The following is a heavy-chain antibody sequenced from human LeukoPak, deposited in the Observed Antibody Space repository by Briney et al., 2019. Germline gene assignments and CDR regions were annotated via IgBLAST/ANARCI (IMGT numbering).Heavy chain of an antibody. CDR1: GFTFSSYA. Sequence: PGGSLRLSCSDPGFTFSSYAMHWVRQAPGRGLEWVSGISVSSSAYYADPVKGRFTISRDNSKNTRYLQMNSLRAENTAVYYCAKDRGGGLTYWGQGTLVTVSS. J-gene: IGHJ4*02. CDR2: ISVSSSA. V-gene: IGHV3-23*01. CDR3: AKDRGGGLTY. D-gene: IGHD3-10*01.